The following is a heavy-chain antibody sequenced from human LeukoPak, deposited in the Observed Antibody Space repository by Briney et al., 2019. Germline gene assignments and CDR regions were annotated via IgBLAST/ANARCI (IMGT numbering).Heavy chain of an antibody. D-gene: IGHD5-18*01. J-gene: IGHJ4*02. V-gene: IGHV4-34*01. CDR2: INHSGST. Sequence: SETLSLTCAVCGGSFSGYYWSWIRQPPGKGLEWIGEINHSGSTNYNPSLKSRVTISVDTSKNQFSLKLSSVTAADTTVYYCARVGYSYGQSSYGGYYSGDYWGQGTLVTVSS. CDR1: GGSFSGYY. CDR3: ARVGYSYGQSSYGGYYSGDY.